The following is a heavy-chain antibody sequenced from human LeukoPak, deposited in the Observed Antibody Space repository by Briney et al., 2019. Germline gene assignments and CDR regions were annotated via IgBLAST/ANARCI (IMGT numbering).Heavy chain of an antibody. Sequence: SDTLSLTCTVSGGSVSSGSYYWSWIRQPPGKGLEWIGYIYYSGSTNYNPSLKSRVTISVDTSKNQFSLKLSSVTAADTAVYYRARVKGATFDYWGQGTLVTVSS. CDR2: IYYSGST. J-gene: IGHJ4*02. V-gene: IGHV4-61*01. D-gene: IGHD1-26*01. CDR3: ARVKGATFDY. CDR1: GGSVSSGSYY.